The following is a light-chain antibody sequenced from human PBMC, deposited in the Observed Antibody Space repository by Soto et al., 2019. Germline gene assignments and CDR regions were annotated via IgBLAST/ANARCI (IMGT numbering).Light chain of an antibody. J-gene: IGLJ1*01. Sequence: QSVLTQPASVSGSPGQSITISCTGTSSDDGGYNDVSWYQQHPGKAPKLMIYAVSNRPSGVSTRFSGSKSGNTASLTISGLQAEDEADYHCSSYTTSSTLLYVFGTGTKLTVL. CDR2: AVS. CDR3: SSYTTSSTLLYV. V-gene: IGLV2-14*01. CDR1: SSDDGGYND.